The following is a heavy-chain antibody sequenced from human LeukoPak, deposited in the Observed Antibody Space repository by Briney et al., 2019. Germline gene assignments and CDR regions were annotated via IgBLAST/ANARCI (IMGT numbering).Heavy chain of an antibody. J-gene: IGHJ3*02. D-gene: IGHD2-21*02. CDR3: ARDLYCGGDCEAFDI. V-gene: IGHV3-11*01. CDR2: ISSSGSNI. Sequence: PGGSLRLSCAASGFTFSDYYMSWLRQAPGKGLERVSYISSSGSNIYYADSVKGRFTISSDNAKNSLYLQMNSLRAEDTAVYYCARDLYCGGDCEAFDIWGQGTMVTVSS. CDR1: GFTFSDYY.